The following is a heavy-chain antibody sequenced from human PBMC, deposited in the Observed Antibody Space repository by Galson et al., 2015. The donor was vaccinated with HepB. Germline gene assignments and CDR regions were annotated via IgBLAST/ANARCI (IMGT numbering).Heavy chain of an antibody. CDR2: ITSSSSYV. V-gene: IGHV3-21*06. CDR3: ATSYYGSGNPTPLRFDP. Sequence: SLRLSCAASGFTFSSYNMNWVRQAPGKGLEWVSAITSSSSYVYYADSMKGRFTISRDNAKNSLYLQMNSLRAEDTAVYYCATSYYGSGNPTPLRFDPWGQGTLVTVSS. J-gene: IGHJ5*02. D-gene: IGHD3-10*01. CDR1: GFTFSSYN.